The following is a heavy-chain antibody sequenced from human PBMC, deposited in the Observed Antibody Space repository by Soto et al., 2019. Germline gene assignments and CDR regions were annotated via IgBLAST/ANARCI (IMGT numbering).Heavy chain of an antibody. CDR1: GGSISSYY. J-gene: IGHJ4*02. D-gene: IGHD6-13*01. Sequence: SETLSLTCTVSGGSISSYYWSWIRQPPGKGLEWIGYIYYSGSTNYNPSLKSRVTISVDTSKNQFSLKLSSVTAADTAVYYCARDDATSGLYFGYWGQGTLVTVSS. V-gene: IGHV4-59*01. CDR3: ARDDATSGLYFGY. CDR2: IYYSGST.